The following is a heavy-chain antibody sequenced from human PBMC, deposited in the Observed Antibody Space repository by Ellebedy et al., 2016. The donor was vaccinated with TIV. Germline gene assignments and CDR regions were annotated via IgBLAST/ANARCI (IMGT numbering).Heavy chain of an antibody. Sequence: GESLKISCAASGFTFSNAWMSWVRQAPGKGLEWVGRIKSKTDGGTTDYAAPVKGRFTISRDDSKNTLYLQMNSLKTEDTAVYYCTTDSPYSSGWLYYYYYYMDVWGKGTTVTVSS. J-gene: IGHJ6*03. V-gene: IGHV3-15*01. CDR2: IKSKTDGGTT. CDR1: GFTFSNAW. D-gene: IGHD6-19*01. CDR3: TTDSPYSSGWLYYYYYYMDV.